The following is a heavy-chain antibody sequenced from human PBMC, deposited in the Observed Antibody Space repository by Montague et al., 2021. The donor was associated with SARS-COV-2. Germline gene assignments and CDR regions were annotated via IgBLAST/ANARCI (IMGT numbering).Heavy chain of an antibody. J-gene: IGHJ4*02. V-gene: IGHV4-59*08. Sequence: SETLSLTCTVSGGSISNYSWSWIRQPPGKGLDYIGYIYYSGGTNYNPSLKSRFDISLETSKNQFFLKLSSVTAADTAVYYCARHLYLYYWNYILAYWGQGTLVTVSS. D-gene: IGHD1-7*01. CDR1: GGSISNYS. CDR2: IYYSGGT. CDR3: ARHLYLYYWNYILAY.